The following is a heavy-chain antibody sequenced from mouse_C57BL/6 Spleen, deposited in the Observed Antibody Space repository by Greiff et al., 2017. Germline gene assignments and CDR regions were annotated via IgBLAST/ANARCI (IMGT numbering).Heavy chain of an antibody. J-gene: IGHJ3*01. Sequence: QVQLQQPGAELVRPGSSVKLSCKASGYTFTSYWMDWVKQRPGQGLEWIGNIYPSDSETHYNQKFKDKATLTVDKSSSTAYMQLSSLTSEDSAVYYCARGSSGTGWFAYWGQGTLVTVSA. CDR1: GYTFTSYW. CDR2: IYPSDSET. V-gene: IGHV1-61*01. CDR3: ARGSSGTGWFAY. D-gene: IGHD3-2*02.